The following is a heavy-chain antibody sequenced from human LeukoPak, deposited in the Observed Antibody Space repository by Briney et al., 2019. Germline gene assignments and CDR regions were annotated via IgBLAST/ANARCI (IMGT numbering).Heavy chain of an antibody. CDR2: IVSSSHVT. Sequence: PGGSLRLSCAASGFTSSDYSMNWVRQAPGKGPEWLSYIVSSSHVTHYADSVMGRFTISRDNAKSSLYLQVDSLRTDDTAVYYCAREDDDWGPNTFDLWGPGTKVTVS. J-gene: IGHJ3*01. CDR1: GFTSSDYS. CDR3: AREDDDWGPNTFDL. D-gene: IGHD7-27*01. V-gene: IGHV3-48*01.